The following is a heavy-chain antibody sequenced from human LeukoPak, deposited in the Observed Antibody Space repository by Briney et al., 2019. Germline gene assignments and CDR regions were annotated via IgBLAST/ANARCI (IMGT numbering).Heavy chain of an antibody. Sequence: GGSLRLSCAASGFTFSDYYMSWIRQAPGKGLEWVSYISSSGSTIYYADSVKGRFTISRDNAKNSLYLQMNSLRAEDTAAYYCARAPIDFWGGYYVYYFDYWGQGTLVTVSS. D-gene: IGHD3-3*01. J-gene: IGHJ4*02. CDR3: ARAPIDFWGGYYVYYFDY. CDR1: GFTFSDYY. V-gene: IGHV3-11*04. CDR2: ISSSGSTI.